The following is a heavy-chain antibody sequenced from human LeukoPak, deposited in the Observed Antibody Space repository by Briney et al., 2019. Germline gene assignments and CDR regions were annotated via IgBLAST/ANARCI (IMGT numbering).Heavy chain of an antibody. CDR1: GFTFRNYY. CDR2: IDQDGSQK. D-gene: IGHD6-19*01. CDR3: ARGPQGIAVAGEVDY. Sequence: GGSLRLSCAASGFTFRNYYMSWVRQAPGKGLEGVANIDQDGSQKYYVDSVKGRFNIFRDNAKNSLYLQMNSLRAEDTAVYYCARGPQGIAVAGEVDYWGQGTLVTVSS. J-gene: IGHJ4*02. V-gene: IGHV3-7*01.